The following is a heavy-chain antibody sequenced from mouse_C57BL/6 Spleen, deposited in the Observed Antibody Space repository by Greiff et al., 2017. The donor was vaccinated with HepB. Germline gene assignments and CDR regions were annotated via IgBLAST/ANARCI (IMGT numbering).Heavy chain of an antibody. CDR3: ARGDYGSSYGYFDV. D-gene: IGHD1-1*01. J-gene: IGHJ1*03. Sequence: QVQLQQSGAELVRPGASVKLSCKASGYTFTDYYINWVKQRPGQGLEWIARIYPGSGNTYYNEKFKGKATLTAEKSSSTAYMQRSSLTSEDSAVYFCARGDYGSSYGYFDVWGTGTTVTVSS. CDR1: GYTFTDYY. V-gene: IGHV1-76*01. CDR2: IYPGSGNT.